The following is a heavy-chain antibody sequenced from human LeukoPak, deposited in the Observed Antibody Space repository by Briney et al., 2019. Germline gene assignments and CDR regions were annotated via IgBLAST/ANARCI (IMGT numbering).Heavy chain of an antibody. D-gene: IGHD2-2*02. CDR1: GGSFSGYY. CDR3: ARGPPIVVVPAAISPYCFDY. Sequence: SETLSLTCAVYGGSFSGYYWSWLRQPPGKGLEWMGEINHSGSTNYNPSLKSRVTISVDTSKNQFSLKLSSVTAADTAVYYCARGPPIVVVPAAISPYCFDYWGQGTLVTVSS. J-gene: IGHJ4*02. V-gene: IGHV4-34*01. CDR2: INHSGST.